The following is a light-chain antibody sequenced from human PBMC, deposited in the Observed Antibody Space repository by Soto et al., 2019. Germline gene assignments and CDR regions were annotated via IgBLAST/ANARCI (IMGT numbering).Light chain of an antibody. CDR3: QHPFNSPPWT. CDR2: GAS. J-gene: IGKJ1*01. V-gene: IGKV1-39*01. Sequence: DIHMTQSPWARSGSVVDTVTITCRASQNIDMYLNWYQQTPGKAPRVLISGASNLQSGVPSRFSGSGSGTDFTLTIRSLQSEDFASYFCQHPFNSPPWTFGQGTKVDIK. CDR1: QNIDMY.